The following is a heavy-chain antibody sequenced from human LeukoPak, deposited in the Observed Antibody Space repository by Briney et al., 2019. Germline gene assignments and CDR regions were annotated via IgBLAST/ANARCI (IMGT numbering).Heavy chain of an antibody. CDR1: GFTFSSYA. V-gene: IGHV3-23*01. D-gene: IGHD3-22*01. CDR3: AKDGSVLDYYDSSGVFDY. J-gene: IGHJ4*02. Sequence: GGSLRLSCAASGFTFSSYAMNWVRQAPGKGLEWVSGISGSGSSTYNAQSAKGRFTVSRDNPKNTLYLQMNSLRAEDTAVYYCAKDGSVLDYYDSSGVFDYWGQGTLVTVSS. CDR2: ISGSGSST.